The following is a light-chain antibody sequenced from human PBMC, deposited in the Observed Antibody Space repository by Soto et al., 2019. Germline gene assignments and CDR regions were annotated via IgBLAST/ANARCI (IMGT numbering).Light chain of an antibody. Sequence: QSVLTQPASVSGSPGQSITFSCTGTSSDVGGYNHVSCYQQHPGKAPKLMIYDVSNRTSGVSNRFSGSKSGNTASLTISGLQAEDEADYYCSSYTSSSSVVFGGGTKLTVL. J-gene: IGLJ2*01. V-gene: IGLV2-14*01. CDR1: SSDVGGYNH. CDR2: DVS. CDR3: SSYTSSSSVV.